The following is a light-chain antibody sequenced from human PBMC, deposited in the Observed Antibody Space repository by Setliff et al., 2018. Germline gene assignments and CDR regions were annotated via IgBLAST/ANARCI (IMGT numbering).Light chain of an antibody. Sequence: QSVLTQPASVSGSPGQSITISCTGTSSDVGAYNYVSWYQQHPGKAPKLMIYEVSNRPSGVSNRFSGSKSGNTASLTISGLQAEDEADYYCTSYTSTARVFGTGTKVNVL. CDR1: SSDVGAYNY. CDR3: TSYTSTARV. V-gene: IGLV2-14*01. CDR2: EVS. J-gene: IGLJ1*01.